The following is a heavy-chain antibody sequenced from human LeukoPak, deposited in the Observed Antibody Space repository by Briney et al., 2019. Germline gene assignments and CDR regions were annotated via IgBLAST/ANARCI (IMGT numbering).Heavy chain of an antibody. Sequence: PGASVKVSCKASGYTFTSYGISWVRQAPGQGLEWMGWINAYNGNTNYAQKLQGRVTMTTDTSTSTAYMELRSLRSDDTAVYYCARDGVARWVSQEFDYWGQGTLVTVSS. CDR2: INAYNGNT. J-gene: IGHJ4*02. CDR1: GYTFTSYG. CDR3: ARDGVARWVSQEFDY. D-gene: IGHD4-23*01. V-gene: IGHV1-18*01.